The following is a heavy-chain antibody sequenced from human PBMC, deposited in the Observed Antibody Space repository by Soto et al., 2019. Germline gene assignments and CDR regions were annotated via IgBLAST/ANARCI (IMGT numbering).Heavy chain of an antibody. J-gene: IGHJ4*02. CDR2: ISGSGNYT. V-gene: IGHV3-21*01. CDR1: GFTFSTYS. Sequence: PGGSLRLSCAASGFTFSTYSMNWVRQAPGKGLEWVSSISGSGNYTHYADFLRGRFTISRDNAKTSLYPQMNSLRAEDTAVYYCAREGINNYNEYYFDSWGQGTVVTVSS. D-gene: IGHD4-4*01. CDR3: AREGINNYNEYYFDS.